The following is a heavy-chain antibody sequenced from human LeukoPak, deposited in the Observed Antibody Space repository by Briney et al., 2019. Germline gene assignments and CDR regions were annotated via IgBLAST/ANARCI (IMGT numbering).Heavy chain of an antibody. D-gene: IGHD2-2*01. V-gene: IGHV1-69*02. Sequence: SVKVSCKASGGTFSSYTISWVRQAPGQGLEWMGRIIPILGIANYTQKFQGRVTITADKSTSTAYMELSSLRSEDTAVYYCASTFGYCSSTSCSAFDYWGQGTLVTVSS. CDR1: GGTFSSYT. J-gene: IGHJ4*02. CDR2: IIPILGIA. CDR3: ASTFGYCSSTSCSAFDY.